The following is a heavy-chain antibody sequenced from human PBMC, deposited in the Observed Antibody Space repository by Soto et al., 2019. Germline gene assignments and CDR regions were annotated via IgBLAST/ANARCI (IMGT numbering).Heavy chain of an antibody. Sequence: SETLSLTCSVSGGSISGSYWSWIRQSPGKGLEWLGYVYYTGSTNYSPSLRSRVSISVDTSKNEFSLRLSSVTAADTAVYFCARSVAVPGAHIDYWGQGTQITVSS. J-gene: IGHJ4*02. CDR3: ARSVAVPGAHIDY. CDR2: VYYTGST. V-gene: IGHV4-59*01. CDR1: GGSISGSY. D-gene: IGHD6-19*01.